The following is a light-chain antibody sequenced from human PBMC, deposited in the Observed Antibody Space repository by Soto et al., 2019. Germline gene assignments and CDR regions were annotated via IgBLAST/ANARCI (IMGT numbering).Light chain of an antibody. V-gene: IGKV3-15*01. CDR3: QQYNNRPPKK. CDR2: GAS. J-gene: IGKJ1*01. CDR1: QSVSSN. Sequence: EIVMTQSPATLSVSPGERATLSCRASQSVSSNLAWYQQKPGQAPRLLIYGASTRATGIPSRFSGSGSGTEFTRTISSLQSEDFGVYYCQQYNNRPPKKFGQGTKVEIK.